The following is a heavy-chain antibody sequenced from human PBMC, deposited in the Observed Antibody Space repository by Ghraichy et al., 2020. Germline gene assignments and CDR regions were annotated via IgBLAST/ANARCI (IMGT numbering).Heavy chain of an antibody. CDR1: GFTFSAFN. V-gene: IGHV3-21*01. J-gene: IGHJ3*02. CDR2: IDTSGDYI. CDR3: TRDMTTVIRAFDI. D-gene: IGHD4-17*01. Sequence: GGSLRLSCAASGFTFSAFNMIWVRQAPGKGLEWVSFIDTSGDYITYADSVKGRFTISRDNAKNSLFLQMNSLRSEDTAVYYCTRDMTTVIRAFDIWGQGTMVTVSS.